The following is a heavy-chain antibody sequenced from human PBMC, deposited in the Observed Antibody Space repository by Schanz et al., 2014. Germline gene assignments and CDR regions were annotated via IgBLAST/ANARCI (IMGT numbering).Heavy chain of an antibody. J-gene: IGHJ3*02. CDR1: GYSLNELS. D-gene: IGHD3-10*01. CDR3: ARVHIATYHYNSPGAFDI. Sequence: QVQLVQSGAEVKKPGASVKVSCKVSGYSLNELSMHWVRQAPGRGLEWMGGFHHEDGDTVYAQKFHGRVNMTRDTVTTTVHLELTRLRTDDTAIYYCARVHIATYHYNSPGAFDIWGQGTRVTVSS. CDR2: FHHEDGDT. V-gene: IGHV1-24*01.